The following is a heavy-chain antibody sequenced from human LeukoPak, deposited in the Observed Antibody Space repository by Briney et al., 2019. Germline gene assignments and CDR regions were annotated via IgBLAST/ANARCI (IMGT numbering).Heavy chain of an antibody. Sequence: GGSLRLSCAASGFTFSSYSMNWVRQAPGKGLEWVSSISSSSSYIYYADSVKGRFTISRDNAKNSLYPQMNSLRAEDTAVYYCAREDIVVVPATNYYGMDVWGQGTTVTVSS. CDR3: AREDIVVVPATNYYGMDV. V-gene: IGHV3-21*01. CDR1: GFTFSSYS. J-gene: IGHJ6*02. CDR2: ISSSSSYI. D-gene: IGHD2-2*01.